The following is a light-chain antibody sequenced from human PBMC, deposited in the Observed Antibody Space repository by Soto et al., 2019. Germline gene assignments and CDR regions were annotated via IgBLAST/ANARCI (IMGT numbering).Light chain of an antibody. Sequence: QSVLTQPPSVSGATGQRVTISCTGSSSNIGAGYDVHWYQQLPGTAPKLLIYGNSNRPSGVPDRFSGSKSGTSASLAITGLQAEDEADYYCQSYDSSLIYVFGTGTKLTVL. J-gene: IGLJ1*01. CDR3: QSYDSSLIYV. CDR2: GNS. V-gene: IGLV1-40*01. CDR1: SSNIGAGYD.